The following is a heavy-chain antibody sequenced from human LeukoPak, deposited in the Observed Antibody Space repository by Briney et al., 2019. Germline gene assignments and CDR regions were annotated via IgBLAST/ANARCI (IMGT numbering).Heavy chain of an antibody. CDR1: GGTFSSYA. J-gene: IGHJ4*02. D-gene: IGHD4-23*01. Sequence: SVKVSCKASGGTFSSYAISWVRQAPGQGLGWMGGIIPIFGTANYAQKFQGRVTITADESTSTAYMELSSLRSEDTAVYYCARDNRHYGGNSWYYFDYWGQGTLVTVSS. V-gene: IGHV1-69*13. CDR2: IIPIFGTA. CDR3: ARDNRHYGGNSWYYFDY.